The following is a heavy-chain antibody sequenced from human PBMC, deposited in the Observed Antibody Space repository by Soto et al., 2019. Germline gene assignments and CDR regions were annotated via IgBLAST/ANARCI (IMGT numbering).Heavy chain of an antibody. Sequence: QVQLQESGPGLVKPSQTLSLTCTVSGGSISSGGYYWSWIRQHPGKGLEWIGYIYYSGSTYYTPSLNSRVTISVDTSKTQFSLKLSSVTAADTAVDYYANRQEWSGLDYWGQGTLVTVSS. D-gene: IGHD3-3*01. V-gene: IGHV4-31*03. CDR1: GGSISSGGYY. CDR2: IYYSGST. CDR3: ANRQEWSGLDY. J-gene: IGHJ4*02.